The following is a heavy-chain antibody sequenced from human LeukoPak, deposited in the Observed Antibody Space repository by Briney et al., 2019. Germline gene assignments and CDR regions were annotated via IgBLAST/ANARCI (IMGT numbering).Heavy chain of an antibody. Sequence: SETLSLTCSVSGGSISRNYWSWIRQSPGKGLEWVGHISYSGSTNYNPSLKSRVTISVDTSKNQFSLKLSSVTAADTAVYYCARYFYGDYGYGMDVWGQGTTVTVSS. CDR3: ARYFYGDYGYGMDV. CDR2: ISYSGST. D-gene: IGHD4-17*01. J-gene: IGHJ6*02. CDR1: GGSISRNY. V-gene: IGHV4-59*12.